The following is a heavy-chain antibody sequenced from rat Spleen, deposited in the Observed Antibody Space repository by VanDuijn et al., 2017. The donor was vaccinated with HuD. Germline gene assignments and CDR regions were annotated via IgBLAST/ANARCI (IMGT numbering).Heavy chain of an antibody. CDR3: AKSAYYFDY. J-gene: IGHJ2*01. CDR1: GFTFSSFA. D-gene: IGHD3-1*01. CDR2: ITSGGSNT. Sequence: EVQLVESGGGLVQPGRSLKLSCAASGFTFSSFAMAWVRQAPKKGLEWVATITSGGSNTYYPDSVKGRFTISRDNAKSTLYLQMDSLRSEDTATYYCAKSAYYFDYWGQGVMVTVSS. V-gene: IGHV5-25*01.